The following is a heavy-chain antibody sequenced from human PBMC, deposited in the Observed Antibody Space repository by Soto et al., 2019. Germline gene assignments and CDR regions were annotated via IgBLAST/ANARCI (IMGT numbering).Heavy chain of an antibody. D-gene: IGHD3-22*01. CDR2: IYYSGST. Sequence: QVQLRESGPGLVKPSETLSLTCTVSGGSISSYYWSWIRQPPGKGLEWIGYIYYSGSTNYNPSLKSRVTISVDTSKNQFSLKLSSVTAADTAVYYCARVDGAYDPQVWGQGTLVTVSS. V-gene: IGHV4-59*01. CDR3: ARVDGAYDPQV. J-gene: IGHJ4*02. CDR1: GGSISSYY.